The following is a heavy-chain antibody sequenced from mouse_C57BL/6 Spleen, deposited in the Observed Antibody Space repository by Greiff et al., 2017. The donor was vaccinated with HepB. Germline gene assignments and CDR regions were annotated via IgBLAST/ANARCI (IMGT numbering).Heavy chain of an antibody. V-gene: IGHV3-6*01. J-gene: IGHJ3*01. D-gene: IGHD1-1*01. CDR1: GYSITSGYY. Sequence: EVQRVESGPGLVKPSQSLSLTCSVTGYSITSGYYWNWIRQFPGNKLEWMGYISYDGSNNYNPSLKNRISITRDTSKNQFFLKLNSVTTEDTATYYCARDTGSSYAWFAYWGQGTLVTVSA. CDR3: ARDTGSSYAWFAY. CDR2: ISYDGSN.